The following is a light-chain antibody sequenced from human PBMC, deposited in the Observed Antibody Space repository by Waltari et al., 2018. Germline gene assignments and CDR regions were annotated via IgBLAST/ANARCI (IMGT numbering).Light chain of an antibody. J-gene: IGKJ1*01. CDR3: QHYKSLPVS. V-gene: IGKV3-20*01. Sequence: IVLTQSPGTLSLSPGERATLSCRASQSVSIYLAWYQQKPGQAPSLLIYHTSTRATGIPDGFSGSGSGTEFSLTISGLEPEDFAVYYCQHYKSLPVSFGQGTRVEIK. CDR1: QSVSIY. CDR2: HTS.